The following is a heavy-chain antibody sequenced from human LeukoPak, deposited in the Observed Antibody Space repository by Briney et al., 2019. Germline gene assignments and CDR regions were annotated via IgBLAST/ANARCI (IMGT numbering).Heavy chain of an antibody. CDR3: AKKDIVVVPAAVGAYDYYYMDV. D-gene: IGHD2-2*01. J-gene: IGHJ6*03. Sequence: GRSLRLSCAASGFIFSSYAMSWVRQPPGKGLEWVSAISGSGGSTYYADSVKGRFTVSRDNSKNTLYLQMTSLRAEDTAVYYCAKKDIVVVPAAVGAYDYYYMDVWGKGTPVTVSS. CDR1: GFIFSSYA. CDR2: ISGSGGST. V-gene: IGHV3-23*01.